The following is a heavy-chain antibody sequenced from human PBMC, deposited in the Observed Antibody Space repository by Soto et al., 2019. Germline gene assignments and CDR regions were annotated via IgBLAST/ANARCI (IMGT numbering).Heavy chain of an antibody. CDR2: IYPGDSDT. V-gene: IGHV5-51*01. CDR1: GYSFNNYW. J-gene: IGHJ4*02. D-gene: IGHD4-17*01. CDR3: PRRSTVTMIDY. Sequence: PGESLKISCKGSGYSFNNYWIGWVRQMPGKGLEWMGIIYPGDSDTRYSPSFQGQVTISADKSVSTAYLQWSSLKASDTAMYYCPRRSTVTMIDYWGQGTLVTVSS.